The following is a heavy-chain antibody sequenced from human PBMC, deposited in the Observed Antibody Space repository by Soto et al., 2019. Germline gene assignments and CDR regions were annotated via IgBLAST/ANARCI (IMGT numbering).Heavy chain of an antibody. J-gene: IGHJ4*02. Sequence: PGGSLRLSCAASGFTFSSYSMHWVRQAPGKGLEWVAVISYDGSNEYYADSVKDRFTISRDNSKNTLYLQMNSLRADDTAVYYCARGLIVVVPAHFDYWGQGTLVTVSS. D-gene: IGHD2-2*01. CDR1: GFTFSSYS. CDR2: ISYDGSNE. CDR3: ARGLIVVVPAHFDY. V-gene: IGHV3-30-3*01.